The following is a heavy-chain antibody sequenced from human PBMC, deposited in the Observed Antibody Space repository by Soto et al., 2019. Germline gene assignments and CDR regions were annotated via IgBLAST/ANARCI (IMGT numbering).Heavy chain of an antibody. V-gene: IGHV3-23*01. CDR3: AKDILLGGSNDAFDI. D-gene: IGHD3-16*01. Sequence: GGSLRLSCAASGFTFSSYAMSWVRQAPGKGLEWVSAISGSGGSTYYAGSVKGRFTISRDNSKNTLYLEMNSLRAEDTAVYYCAKDILLGGSNDAFDIWGQGTMVTVSS. CDR2: ISGSGGST. J-gene: IGHJ3*02. CDR1: GFTFSSYA.